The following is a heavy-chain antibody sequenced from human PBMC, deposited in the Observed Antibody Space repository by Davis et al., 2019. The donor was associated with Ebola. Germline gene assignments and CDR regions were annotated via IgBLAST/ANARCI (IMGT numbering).Heavy chain of an antibody. CDR1: GFTVRSNY. CDR3: ATAPL. CDR2: ISSDGSET. V-gene: IGHV3-30*03. J-gene: IGHJ4*02. Sequence: GESLKISCAASGFTVRSNYMSWVRQAPGKGLEWLAVISSDGSETNYTDSVKGRFTVSRDNSENTMYLEVKSLRGDDTAVYYCATAPLWGQGTQVTVSS.